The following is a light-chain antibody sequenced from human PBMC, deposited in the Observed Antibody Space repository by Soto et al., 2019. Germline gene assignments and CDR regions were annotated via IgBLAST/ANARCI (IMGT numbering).Light chain of an antibody. CDR1: QSISSW. Sequence: DIQMTQSPSTLSASVGDRVTITCRASQSISSWLAWYQQKPGKAPKLLIHDASSLESGVPSRFSGSGSGTEFTLTISSLQPDDFATYYCQQYNSYPLFGQGTKVDIK. CDR3: QQYNSYPL. J-gene: IGKJ1*01. CDR2: DAS. V-gene: IGKV1-5*01.